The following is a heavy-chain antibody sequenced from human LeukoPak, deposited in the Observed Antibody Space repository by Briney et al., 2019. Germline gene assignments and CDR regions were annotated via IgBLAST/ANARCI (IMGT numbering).Heavy chain of an antibody. V-gene: IGHV3-23*01. CDR3: AKAPLGRCTGVICYYFDY. CDR2: IRPSGDNT. J-gene: IGHJ4*02. Sequence: PGGSLRLSCAASGFTFSSYDMTWVRQAPGRGLEWVSSIRPSGDNTYYGDSVKGRFTISRDNSKNTVYLQMNNMRVDDTAVYYCAKAPLGRCTGVICYYFDYWGQGTLVTVSS. D-gene: IGHD2-15*01. CDR1: GFTFSSYD.